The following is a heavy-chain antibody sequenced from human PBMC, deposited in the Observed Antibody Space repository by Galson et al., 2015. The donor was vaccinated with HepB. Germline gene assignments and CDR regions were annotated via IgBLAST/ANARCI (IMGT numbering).Heavy chain of an antibody. CDR2: INAGNGNT. J-gene: IGHJ6*02. D-gene: IGHD3-3*01. Sequence: SVKVSCKASGYTFTSYAMHWVRQAPGQRLEWMGWINAGNGNTKYSQKFQGRVTITRDTSASTACMELSSLRSEDTAVYYCARCGSWSGYYWGYYYYGMDVWGQGTTVTVSS. CDR3: ARCGSWSGYYWGYYYYGMDV. V-gene: IGHV1-3*01. CDR1: GYTFTSYA.